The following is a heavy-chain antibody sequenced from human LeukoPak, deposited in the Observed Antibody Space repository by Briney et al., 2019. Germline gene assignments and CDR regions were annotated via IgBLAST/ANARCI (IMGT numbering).Heavy chain of an antibody. CDR1: GGSISSYY. CDR2: IYYSGST. CDR3: ARDTGIAAAVNWFDP. J-gene: IGHJ5*02. Sequence: PSETLSLTCTVSGGSISSYYWSWIRQPPGKGLEWIGYIYYSGSTNYNPSLKSRVTMSVDTSKNQFSLKLSSVTAADTAVYYCARDTGIAAAVNWFDPWGQGTLVTVSS. V-gene: IGHV4-59*12. D-gene: IGHD6-13*01.